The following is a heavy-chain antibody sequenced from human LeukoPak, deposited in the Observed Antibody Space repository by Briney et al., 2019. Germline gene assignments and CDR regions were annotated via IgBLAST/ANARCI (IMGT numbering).Heavy chain of an antibody. CDR2: INHSGST. D-gene: IGHD2-15*01. V-gene: IGHV4-34*01. CDR1: GGSFSGYY. Sequence: PSETLSLTCAVYGGSFSGYYWSWIRQPPGKGLEWIGEINHSGSTNYNPSLKSRVTISVDTSKNQFSLKLSSVTAADTAVYYCAGLGRSCSGGSCYPRDGYNYRRSYPDYWGQGTLVTVSS. CDR3: AGLGRSCSGGSCYPRDGYNYRRSYPDY. J-gene: IGHJ4*02.